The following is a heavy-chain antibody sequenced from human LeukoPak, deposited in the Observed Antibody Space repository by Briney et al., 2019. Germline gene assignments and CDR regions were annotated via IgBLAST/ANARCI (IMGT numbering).Heavy chain of an antibody. CDR2: IIPISGTA. J-gene: IGHJ4*02. D-gene: IGHD4-17*01. CDR3: AREELGHDYGDPTSHFDY. Sequence: SVKVSCKASGGTFSSYAISWVRQAPGQGLEWMGRIIPISGTANYAQKFQGRVTITTDESTSTAYMELSSLRSEDTAVYYCAREELGHDYGDPTSHFDYWGQGTLVTVSS. CDR1: GGTFSSYA. V-gene: IGHV1-69*05.